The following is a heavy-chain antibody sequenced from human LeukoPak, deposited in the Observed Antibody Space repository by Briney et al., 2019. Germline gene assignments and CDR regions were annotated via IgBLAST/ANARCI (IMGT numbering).Heavy chain of an antibody. CDR1: GFTFSNYA. D-gene: IGHD3-9*01. CDR2: VTGRGGSI. V-gene: IGHV3-23*01. J-gene: IGHJ4*02. CDR3: AKWGDFDILTGYYVSDF. Sequence: GGSLRLSCVASGFTFSNYAMSRVRQAPGKRLEWVSAVTGRGGSIYYADSVKGRFTISRDNSRNTLFLQMNSLRAEDTAIYYCAKWGDFDILTGYYVSDFWGQGTLVTVSS.